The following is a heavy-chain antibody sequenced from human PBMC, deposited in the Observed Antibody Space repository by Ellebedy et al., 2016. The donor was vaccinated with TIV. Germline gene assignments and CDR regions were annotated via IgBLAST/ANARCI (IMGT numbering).Heavy chain of an antibody. V-gene: IGHV3-23*01. J-gene: IGHJ4*02. CDR1: GFTFSSYA. D-gene: IGHD3-22*01. Sequence: GGSLRLXXAASGFTFSSYAMSWVRQAPGKGLEWVSAISGSGGSTYYADSVKGRFTISRDNSKNTLYLQMNSLRAEDTAVYYCAQGFDSSGYYYGNDYWGQGTLVNVSS. CDR2: ISGSGGST. CDR3: AQGFDSSGYYYGNDY.